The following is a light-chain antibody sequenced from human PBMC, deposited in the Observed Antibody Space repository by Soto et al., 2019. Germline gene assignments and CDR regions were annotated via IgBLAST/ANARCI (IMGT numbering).Light chain of an antibody. CDR2: EVN. Sequence: QSALTQPASVSGSPGQSITISCTGTNGDVGSYDLVSWYQRYPGEAPKLIIYEVNKRPSGISNRFSGSKSGNTASLTISGLQAEDEADYYCAAWDDSLNALFGTGTKLTVL. J-gene: IGLJ1*01. CDR3: AAWDDSLNAL. V-gene: IGLV2-23*02. CDR1: NGDVGSYDL.